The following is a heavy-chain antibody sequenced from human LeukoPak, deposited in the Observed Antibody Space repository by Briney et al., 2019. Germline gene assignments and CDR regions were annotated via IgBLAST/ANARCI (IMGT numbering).Heavy chain of an antibody. CDR3: AKDFDGSTWFGRNYMDV. D-gene: IGHD6-13*01. CDR2: ICGSGGST. CDR1: GFTFSSYA. J-gene: IGHJ6*03. Sequence: PGGSLRLSCAASGFTFSSYAMCWVRQAPGKGLEWVSGICGSGGSTYYLDSVKGRFTISRDNSKNTLYLQMNSLRAEDTAVYYCAKDFDGSTWFGRNYMDVWGKGTTVTVSS. V-gene: IGHV3-23*01.